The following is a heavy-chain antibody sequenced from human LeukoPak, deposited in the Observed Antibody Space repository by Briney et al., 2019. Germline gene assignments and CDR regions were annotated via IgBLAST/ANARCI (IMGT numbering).Heavy chain of an antibody. D-gene: IGHD3-22*01. J-gene: IGHJ4*02. CDR3: APAGYDSSGYRFD. Sequence: GTSVKVSCKASGFTFTSSAMQWVRQARGQRLEWIGWIVVGSRYPNFAQKFQERVPITRGMSTSTAYMELSSLRSEDTAVYYSAPAGYDSSGYRFDWGQGTLVTVSS. CDR1: GFTFTSSA. CDR2: IVVGSRYP. V-gene: IGHV1-58*02.